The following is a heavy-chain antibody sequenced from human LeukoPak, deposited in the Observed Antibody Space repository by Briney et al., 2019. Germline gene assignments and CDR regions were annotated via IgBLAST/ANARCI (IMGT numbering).Heavy chain of an antibody. CDR3: AKGYCSSTSCYLGFAFDI. J-gene: IGHJ3*02. CDR2: IRYDGSNK. Sequence: GESLKISCAASGFTFSSYGMHWVRQAPGKGLEWVAFIRYDGSNKYYADSVKGRFTISRDNSKNTLYLQMNSLRAEDTAVYYCAKGYCSSTSCYLGFAFDIWGQGTMVTVSS. V-gene: IGHV3-30*02. CDR1: GFTFSSYG. D-gene: IGHD2-2*01.